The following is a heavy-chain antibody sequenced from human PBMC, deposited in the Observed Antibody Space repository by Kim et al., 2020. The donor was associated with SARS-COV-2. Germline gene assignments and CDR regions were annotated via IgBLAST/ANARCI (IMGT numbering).Heavy chain of an antibody. J-gene: IGHJ6*02. V-gene: IGHV5-51*01. CDR1: GYSFTSYW. Sequence: GESLKISCKGSGYSFTSYWIGWVRQMPGKGLEWMGIIYPGDSDTRYSPSFQGQVTISADKSISTAYLQWSSLKASDTAMYYCAVAYCGGDCYSYYYYGMDVWGQGTTVTVSS. CDR3: AVAYCGGDCYSYYYYGMDV. CDR2: IYPGDSDT. D-gene: IGHD2-21*02.